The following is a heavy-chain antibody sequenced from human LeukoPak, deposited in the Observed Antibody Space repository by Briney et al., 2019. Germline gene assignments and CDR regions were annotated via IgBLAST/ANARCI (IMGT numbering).Heavy chain of an antibody. V-gene: IGHV4-59*01. CDR3: ARASYGSGPKGPDY. CDR2: IYSSGST. J-gene: IGHJ4*02. Sequence: PSETLSLTCIVSGGSISNYYWSWIRQPPGKGLEWIGFIYSSGSTRYNPSLKSRVSISVDTSNQFSLKVTSLTPADTAVYYCARASYGSGPKGPDYWGQGTLVTVS. CDR1: GGSISNYY. D-gene: IGHD3-10*01.